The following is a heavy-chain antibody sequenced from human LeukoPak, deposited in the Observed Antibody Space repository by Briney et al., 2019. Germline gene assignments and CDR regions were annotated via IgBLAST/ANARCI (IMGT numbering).Heavy chain of an antibody. V-gene: IGHV1-18*01. J-gene: IGHJ4*02. CDR2: ISAHNGNT. D-gene: IGHD2-8*01. Sequence: GASVKVSCKASGYTFTSYGISWVRQAPGQGLEWMGWISAHNGNTNYAQKLQGRVTMTTDTSTSTAYMELRSLRSDDTAVYYCARGGHCTNGVCYAYYFDYWGQGTLVTVSS. CDR3: ARGGHCTNGVCYAYYFDY. CDR1: GYTFTSYG.